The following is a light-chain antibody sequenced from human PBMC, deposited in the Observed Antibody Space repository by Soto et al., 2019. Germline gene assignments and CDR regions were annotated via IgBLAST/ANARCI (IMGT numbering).Light chain of an antibody. CDR2: EVS. J-gene: IGLJ2*01. CDR3: SSYAGSTNLI. V-gene: IGLV2-8*01. Sequence: QSALTQPPSASGSPGQSVTISCTGTSSDVGGHNYVSWYQQYPGKAPKLMIYEVSKRPSGVPDRFSGSKSVNTASLTVSGLLAEDEADYYCSSYAGSTNLIFGGGTKLTVL. CDR1: SSDVGGHNY.